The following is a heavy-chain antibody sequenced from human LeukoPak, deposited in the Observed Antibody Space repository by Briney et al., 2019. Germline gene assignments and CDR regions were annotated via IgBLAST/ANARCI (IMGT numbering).Heavy chain of an antibody. V-gene: IGHV1-69*05. D-gene: IGHD6-13*01. Sequence: GASVKVSCKASGGTFSSYAISWVRQAPGQGLEWMGGIIPIFGTANYAQKFLGRVTMTRDTSTNTVYMELSSLRSEDTAVYFCARYIAAAGAFDIWGQGTKVTVSS. J-gene: IGHJ3*02. CDR3: ARYIAAAGAFDI. CDR1: GGTFSSYA. CDR2: IIPIFGTA.